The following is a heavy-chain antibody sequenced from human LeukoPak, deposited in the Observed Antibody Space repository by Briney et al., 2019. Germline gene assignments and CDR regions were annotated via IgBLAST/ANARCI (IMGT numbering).Heavy chain of an antibody. Sequence: PSETLSLTCAVSGGSFSDYCWSWIRQPPGKGLEWIGEINHGGDTNYNSSLQSRVSLSVDTSRNQFSLILSSVTAADTAIYYCASNKYPVQAFDIWGQGTMVTVSS. CDR3: ASNKYPVQAFDI. J-gene: IGHJ3*02. CDR2: INHGGDT. V-gene: IGHV4-34*01. CDR1: GGSFSDYC. D-gene: IGHD1/OR15-1a*01.